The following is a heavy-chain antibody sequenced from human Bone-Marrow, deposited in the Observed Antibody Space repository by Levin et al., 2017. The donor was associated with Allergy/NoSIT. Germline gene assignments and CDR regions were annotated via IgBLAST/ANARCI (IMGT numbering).Heavy chain of an antibody. CDR3: ARLAGDRSGGACLSGYFYYYMDV. D-gene: IGHD2-15*01. V-gene: IGHV1-69*13. CDR1: GGTFSSHG. Sequence: ASVQVSCKASGGTFSSHGIAWVRQAPGQGLEWMGGIIPIFGPPNYAQKSLGRVTISADESTNTAYMELSSLRSDDTAVFYCARLAGDRSGGACLSGYFYYYMDVWGKGTTVTVSS. CDR2: IIPIFGPP. J-gene: IGHJ6*03.